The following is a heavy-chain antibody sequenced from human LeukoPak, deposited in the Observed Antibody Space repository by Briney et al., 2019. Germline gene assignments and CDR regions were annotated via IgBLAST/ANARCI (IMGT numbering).Heavy chain of an antibody. Sequence: PSETLSLTCAVYGGSFSGYYWSWIRQPPGKGLEWIGEINHSGSTNYNPSLKSRVTISVDTSKNQFSLKLSSVTAADTAVYYCAREPRDYYDSSAKGAFDIWGQGTMVTVSS. CDR3: AREPRDYYDSSAKGAFDI. CDR2: INHSGST. J-gene: IGHJ3*02. CDR1: GGSFSGYY. V-gene: IGHV4-34*01. D-gene: IGHD3-22*01.